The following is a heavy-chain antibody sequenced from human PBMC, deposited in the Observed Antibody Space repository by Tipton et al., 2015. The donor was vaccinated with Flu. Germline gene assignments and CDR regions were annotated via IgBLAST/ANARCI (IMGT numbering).Heavy chain of an antibody. J-gene: IGHJ4*02. CDR2: ISGSDADT. Sequence: SLRLSCVLSGFTFKDYAMSWVRQAPGKGMGWVSGISGSDADTYYADSVKGRFTLSGDSSRNTVYLQMNSQRAEDTAVYYCARDLGGGSGWYRYFDIWGQGTLVTVSS. D-gene: IGHD6-19*01. CDR1: GFTFKDYA. V-gene: IGHV3-23*01. CDR3: ARDLGGGSGWYRYFDI.